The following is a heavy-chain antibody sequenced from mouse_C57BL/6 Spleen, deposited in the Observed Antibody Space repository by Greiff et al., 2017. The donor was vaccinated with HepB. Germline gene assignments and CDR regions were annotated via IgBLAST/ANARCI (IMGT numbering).Heavy chain of an antibody. CDR1: GYTFTSYW. D-gene: IGHD2-1*01. CDR3: ANYGNYEDYAMDY. J-gene: IGHJ4*01. V-gene: IGHV1-59*01. CDR2: IDPSDSYT. Sequence: QVQLKQPGAELVRPGTSVKLSCKASGYTFTSYWMHWVKQRPGQGLEWIGVIDPSDSYTNYNQKFKGKATLTVDTSSSTAYMQLSSLTSEDSAVYYCANYGNYEDYAMDYWGQGTSVTVSS.